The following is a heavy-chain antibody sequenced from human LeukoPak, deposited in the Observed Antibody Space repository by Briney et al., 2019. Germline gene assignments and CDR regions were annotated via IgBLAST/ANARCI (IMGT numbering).Heavy chain of an antibody. D-gene: IGHD3-22*01. Sequence: SETLSLTCTVSGGSISSYYWSWIPQPPGKGLEWIGYIYYTGSTNYNPSLKSRVTISVDTSKNQFSLKLSSVTAADTAVYYCARFLLGNFDYWGQGTLVTVSS. CDR2: IYYTGST. CDR1: GGSISSYY. V-gene: IGHV4-59*01. CDR3: ARFLLGNFDY. J-gene: IGHJ4*02.